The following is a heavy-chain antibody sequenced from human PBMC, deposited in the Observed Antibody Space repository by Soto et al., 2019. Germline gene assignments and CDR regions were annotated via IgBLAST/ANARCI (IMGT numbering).Heavy chain of an antibody. CDR1: GFIVSTYA. V-gene: IGHV3-23*01. D-gene: IGHD4-17*01. CDR2: ISNSGGST. CDR3: DHPRGYGVFDAVDI. J-gene: IGHJ3*02. Sequence: AGSSLRLSCEASGFIVSTYAMNWVRQAPGKGLEWVSAISNSGGSTFYAESVRGRFTISRDNSINTLYLQMSSLRTEDTAVYYRDHPRGYGVFDAVDIWGQGTMVTVSS.